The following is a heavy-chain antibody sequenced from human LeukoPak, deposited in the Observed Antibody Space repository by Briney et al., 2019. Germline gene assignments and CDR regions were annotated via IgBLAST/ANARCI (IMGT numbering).Heavy chain of an antibody. CDR1: GYTFTSYD. CDR2: MNPNSDNT. D-gene: IGHD1-26*01. J-gene: IGHJ4*02. Sequence: ASVKVSCKASGYTFTSYDINWVRQATGQGLEWMGWMNPNSDNTDYAQKFQGRVTMTRNTSISTAYMELRSLRSEHTAVYYCARGRVGALDYWGQGTLVTVSS. V-gene: IGHV1-8*01. CDR3: ARGRVGALDY.